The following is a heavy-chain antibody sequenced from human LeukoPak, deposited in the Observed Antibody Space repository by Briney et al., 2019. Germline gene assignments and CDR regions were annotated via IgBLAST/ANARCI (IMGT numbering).Heavy chain of an antibody. V-gene: IGHV3-23*01. CDR1: GFIFSSYA. Sequence: GGSLRLSCAASGFIFSSYAMSWVRQAPGKGLEWVSAISGSGGSTYYADSVKGRFTISRDNSKNTLYLQMNSLRAEDTAVYYCAKYYYGSGDEKALDIWGQGTMVTVSS. CDR3: AKYYYGSGDEKALDI. J-gene: IGHJ3*02. CDR2: ISGSGGST. D-gene: IGHD3-10*01.